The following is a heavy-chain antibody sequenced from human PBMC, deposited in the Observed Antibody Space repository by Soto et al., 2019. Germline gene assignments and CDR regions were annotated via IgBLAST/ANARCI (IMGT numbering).Heavy chain of an antibody. J-gene: IGHJ4*02. CDR1: GFTFDDYT. V-gene: IGHV3-43*01. D-gene: IGHD1-26*01. CDR3: AKAGTGGGYFDY. Sequence: GGSLRLSCAACGFTFDDYTMHWVRQAPGKGLEWVSLISWDGGSTYYADSVKGRFTISRDNSKNSLYLQMNSLRTEDTALYYCAKAGTGGGYFDYWGQGTLVTVSS. CDR2: ISWDGGST.